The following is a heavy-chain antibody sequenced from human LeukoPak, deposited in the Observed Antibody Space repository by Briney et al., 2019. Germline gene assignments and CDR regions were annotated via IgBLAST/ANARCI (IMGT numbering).Heavy chain of an antibody. J-gene: IGHJ6*02. CDR3: ARLPKDIVVVPAASHAYYYYYGMDV. Sequence: PSETLSLTCAVYGGSFSGYYWSWIRQLPGKGLEWIGEINHSGSTNYNPSLKSRVTISVDTSKNQFSLKLSSVTAADTAVYYCARLPKDIVVVPAASHAYYYYYGMDVWGQGTTVTVSS. CDR2: INHSGST. D-gene: IGHD2-2*01. CDR1: GGSFSGYY. V-gene: IGHV4-34*01.